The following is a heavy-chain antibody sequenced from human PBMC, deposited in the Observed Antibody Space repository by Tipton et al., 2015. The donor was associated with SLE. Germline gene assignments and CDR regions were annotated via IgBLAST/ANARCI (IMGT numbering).Heavy chain of an antibody. CDR3: ARASTPNSYDCSGFYLSFYLDH. Sequence: TLSLTCTVSGDSISSSAYYWGWVRQPPGKGLEWIGTIFYSGNTYYNPSLESRVTISVDTSKNQFSLKLSPVTAADTAVYYCARASTPNSYDCSGFYLSFYLDHWGQGTQVTVSS. D-gene: IGHD3-22*01. CDR1: GDSISSSAYY. J-gene: IGHJ4*02. CDR2: IFYSGNT. V-gene: IGHV4-39*07.